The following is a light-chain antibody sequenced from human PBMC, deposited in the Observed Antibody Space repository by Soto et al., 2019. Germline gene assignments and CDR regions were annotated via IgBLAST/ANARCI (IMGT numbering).Light chain of an antibody. Sequence: EIVLTQSPGTLSLSPGERATLSCRASQSVSSSYLAWYQQKPGQAPRLLIYGASSRATGIPDRFSGSGSGTDFTLTISRLEREEFAVYYCQQSGSSRITFGQGTRLEI. CDR2: GAS. V-gene: IGKV3-20*01. CDR3: QQSGSSRIT. CDR1: QSVSSSY. J-gene: IGKJ5*01.